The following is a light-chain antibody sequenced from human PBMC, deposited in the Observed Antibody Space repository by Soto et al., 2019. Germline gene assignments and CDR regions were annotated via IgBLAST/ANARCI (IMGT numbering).Light chain of an antibody. J-gene: IGLJ1*01. CDR1: SSDVGGYNY. Sequence: QSALTQPRSVSGSPGQSVTISCTGTSSDVGGYNYVSWYQEQPGKAPKLMIYEVSKRPSGVPDRFSGSKSGNTASLTVSGLQPEDEADYYCSSYAGSNKSVFGTGTKVTVL. CDR2: EVS. V-gene: IGLV2-8*01. CDR3: SSYAGSNKSV.